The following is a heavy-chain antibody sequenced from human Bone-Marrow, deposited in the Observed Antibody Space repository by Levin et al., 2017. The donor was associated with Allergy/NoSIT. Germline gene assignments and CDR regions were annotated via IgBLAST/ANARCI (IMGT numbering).Heavy chain of an antibody. V-gene: IGHV1-69*13. CDR2: IIPMFGTT. Sequence: ASVKVSCKASGGTFSDYAISWVRQAPGQGLEWMGGIIPMFGTTYYAQKFQGRVTITADESTSTAYMELSSLRSEDTALYYCARHLGIAVAMVSVFWGQGTLVTVSS. D-gene: IGHD6-19*01. CDR3: ARHLGIAVAMVSVF. CDR1: GGTFSDYA. J-gene: IGHJ4*02.